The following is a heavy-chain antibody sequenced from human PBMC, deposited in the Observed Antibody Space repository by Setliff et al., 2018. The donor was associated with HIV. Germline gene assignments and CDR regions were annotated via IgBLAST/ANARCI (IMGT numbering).Heavy chain of an antibody. CDR2: ISSRGSVI. V-gene: IGHV3-11*04. J-gene: IGHJ4*02. CDR1: GFTFGDYY. CDR3: VRDQVGGGIDY. D-gene: IGHD6-25*01. Sequence: PGGSLRLSCAASGFTFGDYYMTWIRQAPKKGLECVAYISSRGSVIQYADSVKGRFTISRDNAKNSLSLQMNNLRDEDTAVYYCVRDQVGGGIDYWGQGTLVTVSS.